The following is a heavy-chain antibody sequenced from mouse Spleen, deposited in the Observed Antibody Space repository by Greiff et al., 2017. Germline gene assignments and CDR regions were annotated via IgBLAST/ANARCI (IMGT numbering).Heavy chain of an antibody. V-gene: IGHV1-4*01. D-gene: IGHD1-1*01. J-gene: IGHJ1*01. CDR1: GYTFTSYT. CDR2: INPSSGYT. CDR3: ARGSYYGSSGYWYFDV. Sequence: VKVVESGAELARPGASVKMSCKASGYTFTSYTMHWVKQRPGQGLEWIGYINPSSGYTKYNQKFKDKATLTADKSSSTAYMQLSSLTSEDSAVYYCARGSYYGSSGYWYFDVWGAGTTVTVSS.